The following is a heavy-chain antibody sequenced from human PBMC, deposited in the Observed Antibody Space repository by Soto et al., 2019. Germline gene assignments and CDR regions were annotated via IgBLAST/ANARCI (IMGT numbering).Heavy chain of an antibody. Sequence: QVQLVESGGGVVQPGRSLRLSCAASRFTFSYYAMHWIRQAPGKGLEWMAVILSDGSKQYYAESVKGRFTISRDNSKGRFFLKMNSRRVGDTVVYFCVRKIAVAGLDVFDRWGKGKMVPVS. CDR2: ILSDGSKQ. CDR1: RFTFSYYA. D-gene: IGHD6-19*01. J-gene: IGHJ3*02. V-gene: IGHV3-30-3*01. CDR3: VRKIAVAGLDVFDR.